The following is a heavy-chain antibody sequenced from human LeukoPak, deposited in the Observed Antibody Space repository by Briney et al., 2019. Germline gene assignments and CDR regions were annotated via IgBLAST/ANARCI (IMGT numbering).Heavy chain of an antibody. CDR3: VRGSRSAFDI. V-gene: IGHV6-1*01. CDR2: TYYRSKWYN. Sequence: SQTLSLTCVNSGDSVSTNGVAWNWISHSPSRGLEWLGRTYYRSKWYNEYALSVRSRIIITPDTSKNQFSLQLTSVTPEDTAVFYCVRGSRSAFDIWGQGTMVTVSS. J-gene: IGHJ3*02. CDR1: GDSVSTNGVA.